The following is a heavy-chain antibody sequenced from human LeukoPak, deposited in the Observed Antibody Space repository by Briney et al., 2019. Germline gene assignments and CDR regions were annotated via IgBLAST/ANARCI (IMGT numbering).Heavy chain of an antibody. V-gene: IGHV4-61*02. Sequence: PSETLSLTCTVSGGSISSGDYYLSWIRQPAGKGLEWIGRIYTSGSTNYNPSLKSRVTISVDTSKNQFSLKLSSVTAADTAVYYCARGRYYYDSSGYTEAFNIWGQGTIVTVSS. CDR3: ARGRYYYDSSGYTEAFNI. CDR1: GGSISSGDYY. CDR2: IYTSGST. D-gene: IGHD3-22*01. J-gene: IGHJ3*02.